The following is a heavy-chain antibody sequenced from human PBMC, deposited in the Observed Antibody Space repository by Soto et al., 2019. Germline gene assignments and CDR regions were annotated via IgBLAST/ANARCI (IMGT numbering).Heavy chain of an antibody. CDR3: SLGVRYFDWLFH. CDR2: IKSKTDGGTT. D-gene: IGHD3-9*01. V-gene: IGHV3-15*01. J-gene: IGHJ4*02. Sequence: EVQLVESGGGLVKPGGSLRLSCAASGFTFSNAWMSWVRQAPGKGLEWVGRIKSKTDGGTTDYAAPVKGRFTISRDDSKNTLYLQMNSLKTEDTAVYYCSLGVRYFDWLFHWGQGTLVIVSS. CDR1: GFTFSNAW.